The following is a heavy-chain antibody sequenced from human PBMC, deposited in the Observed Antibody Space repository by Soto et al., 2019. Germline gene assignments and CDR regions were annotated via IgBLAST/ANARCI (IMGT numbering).Heavy chain of an antibody. V-gene: IGHV1-2*04. CDR1: GYTFTGYY. CDR3: ASSSTATTVYCY. CDR2: INPNGGGT. D-gene: IGHD4-17*01. Sequence: GPSVKVSCKASGYTFTGYYMHWVRQAPGQGLEWMGWINPNGGGTNYAQKFQGWVTMTRDRSISTAYMELSSLRSEDTAVYYFASSSTATTVYCYWGQGTLVPVSS. J-gene: IGHJ4*01.